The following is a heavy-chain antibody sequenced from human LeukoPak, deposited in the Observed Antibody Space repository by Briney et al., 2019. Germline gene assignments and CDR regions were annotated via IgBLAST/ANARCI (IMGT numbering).Heavy chain of an antibody. CDR2: IRFDGRDK. CDR1: GFTFSSYG. CDR3: AKDRYSTSSTFTVNPFDY. Sequence: PGGSLRLSRAASGFTFSSYGMNWVRQAPGKGLEWVAFIRFDGRDKYYADSVKGRFTISRDNSKSTLDLQMNSLRVEDTAVYYCAKDRYSTSSTFTVNPFDYWGQGTLVTVSS. J-gene: IGHJ4*02. V-gene: IGHV3-30*02. D-gene: IGHD2-2*01.